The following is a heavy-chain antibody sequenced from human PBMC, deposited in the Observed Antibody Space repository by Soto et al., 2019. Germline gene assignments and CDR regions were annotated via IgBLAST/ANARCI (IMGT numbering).Heavy chain of an antibody. V-gene: IGHV4-30-2*01. CDR1: GGSISSGGSS. CDR2: ISHSGST. J-gene: IGHJ5*02. CDR3: ARVAYCGGDCQRGFDP. D-gene: IGHD2-21*02. Sequence: QLQLQESGSGLVKPSQTLSLTCAVSGGSISSGGSSWSWIRQPPGKGLEWIGYISHSGSTYYNPSLKSRVTRSVDRSKNQCSLKLSAVTAADTAVYYCARVAYCGGDCQRGFDPWGQGTLVTVSS.